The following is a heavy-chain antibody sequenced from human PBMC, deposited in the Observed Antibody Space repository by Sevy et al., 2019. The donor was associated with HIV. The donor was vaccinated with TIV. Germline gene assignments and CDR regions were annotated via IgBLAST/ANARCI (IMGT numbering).Heavy chain of an antibody. CDR2: ISYDGSNK. V-gene: IGHV3-30*18. CDR3: AKTVEMATISLFDY. Sequence: GGSLRLSCAASGFTFSSYGMHWVRQAPGEGLEWVAVISYDGSNKYYADSVKGRFTISRDNSKNTLYLQMNSLRAEDTAVYYCAKTVEMATISLFDYWGQGTLVTVSS. CDR1: GFTFSSYG. J-gene: IGHJ4*02. D-gene: IGHD5-12*01.